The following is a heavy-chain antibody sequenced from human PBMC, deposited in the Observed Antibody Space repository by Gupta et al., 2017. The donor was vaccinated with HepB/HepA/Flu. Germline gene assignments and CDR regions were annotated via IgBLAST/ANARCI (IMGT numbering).Heavy chain of an antibody. CDR1: GGSFSGYY. Sequence: QVQLQQWGAGLLKPSETLSLTCAVYGGSFSGYYWSWIRQPPGKGLEWIGEINHSGSTNYNPSLKSRVTISVDTSKNQFSLKLSSVTAADTAVYYCARGPIWSGYSMGRHWFDPWGQGTLVTVSS. J-gene: IGHJ5*02. V-gene: IGHV4-34*01. D-gene: IGHD3-3*01. CDR3: ARGPIWSGYSMGRHWFDP. CDR2: INHSGST.